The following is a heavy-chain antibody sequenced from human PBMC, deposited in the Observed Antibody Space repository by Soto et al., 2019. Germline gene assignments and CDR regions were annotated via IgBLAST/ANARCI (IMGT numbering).Heavy chain of an antibody. CDR3: AKGNVVVVAATLYWYFDL. D-gene: IGHD2-15*01. CDR1: GGSFSGYY. CDR2: INHSGST. Sequence: QVQLQQWGAGLLRPSETLSLTCAVYGGSFSGYYWSWIRQPPGKGLEWIGEINHSGSTNYNPSLTSLVTVSVDTSKNQFSLKLSSVTAADTAVYYCAKGNVVVVAATLYWYFDLWGRGTLVTVSS. V-gene: IGHV4-34*01. J-gene: IGHJ2*01.